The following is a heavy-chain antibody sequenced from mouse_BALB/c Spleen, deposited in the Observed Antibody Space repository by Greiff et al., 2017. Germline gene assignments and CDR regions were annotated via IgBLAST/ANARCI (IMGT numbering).Heavy chain of an antibody. CDR2: IWAGGST. V-gene: IGHV2-9*02. D-gene: IGHD1-1*01. CDR3: ARDHYGSSYWFAY. Sequence: VQVVESGPGLVAPSQSLSITCTVSGFSLTSYGVHWVRQPPGKGLEWLGVIWAGGSTNYNSALMSRLSISKDNSKSQVFLKMNSLQTDDTAMYYCARDHYGSSYWFAYWGQGTLVTVSA. J-gene: IGHJ3*01. CDR1: GFSLTSYG.